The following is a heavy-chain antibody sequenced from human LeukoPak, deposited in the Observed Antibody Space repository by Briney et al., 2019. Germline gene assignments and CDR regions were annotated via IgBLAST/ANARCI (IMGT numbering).Heavy chain of an antibody. J-gene: IGHJ4*02. D-gene: IGHD3-10*01. CDR1: GFTFSSYA. CDR3: AREAYYGSGRSRQPSPV. CDR2: ISKDGSDE. Sequence: PGTSLRLSCAASGFTFSSYAMYWVRQAPGKGLEWEAVISKDGSDEDHADSVKGRFTISRDNSKDTLYLQMISLRIEDTVVYYCAREAYYGSGRSRQPSPVWGQGTLVTVSS. V-gene: IGHV3-30*01.